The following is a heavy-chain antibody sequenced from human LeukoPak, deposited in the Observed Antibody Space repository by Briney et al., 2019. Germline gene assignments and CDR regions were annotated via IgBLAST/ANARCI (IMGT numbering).Heavy chain of an antibody. J-gene: IGHJ4*02. V-gene: IGHV4-30-2*01. CDR2: IYHSGSI. D-gene: IGHD4-17*01. CDR3: ARDRYGDHTYFDY. CDR1: GGSINSGGYS. Sequence: SQTLSLTCAVSGGSINSGGYSWSWIRQPPGKGLEWIGYIYHSGSIYYNPSLKSRVTISVDRSKNQFSLNLSSVTAADTAVYYCARDRYGDHTYFDYWGQGTLVTVSS.